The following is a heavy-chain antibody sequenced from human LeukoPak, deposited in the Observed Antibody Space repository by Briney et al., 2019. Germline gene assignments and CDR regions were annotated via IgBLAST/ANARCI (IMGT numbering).Heavy chain of an antibody. D-gene: IGHD3-10*01. V-gene: IGHV3-23*01. J-gene: IGHJ6*02. CDR2: ISGSGGST. CDR3: AKYGSGSYFDGMDV. Sequence: AISGSGGSTYYADSVKGRFTISRDNSKNTLYLQVNSLRAEDTVVYYCAKYGSGSYFDGMDVWGQGTTVTVSS.